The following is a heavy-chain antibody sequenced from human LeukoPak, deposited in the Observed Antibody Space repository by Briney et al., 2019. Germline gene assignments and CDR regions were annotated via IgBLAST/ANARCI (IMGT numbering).Heavy chain of an antibody. Sequence: GGSLRLSCAASGFTFATYAMSWVRQPPGKGLEWVSSISGSADITYYADSVKGRFTISRDNAKNSLYLQMNSLRAEDTAVYYCARARRVAVAGYYYYYGMDVWGQGTTVTVSS. CDR3: ARARRVAVAGYYYYYGMDV. V-gene: IGHV3-23*01. CDR2: ISGSADIT. CDR1: GFTFATYA. D-gene: IGHD6-19*01. J-gene: IGHJ6*02.